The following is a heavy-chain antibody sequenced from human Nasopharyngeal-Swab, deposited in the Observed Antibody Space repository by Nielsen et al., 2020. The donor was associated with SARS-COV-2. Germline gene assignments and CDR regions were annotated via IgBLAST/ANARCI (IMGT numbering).Heavy chain of an antibody. CDR1: GYTFANYG. CDR2: ISVYNGNT. V-gene: IGHV1-18*01. D-gene: IGHD6-19*01. CDR3: ARGNGWYPDH. Sequence: ASVKISCKASGYTFANYGVSWVRQAPGQGREWRGSISVYNGNTGYAQNFQGRVTMTTDTSTNTGYLELRSLRSDDTAVYYCARGNGWYPDHWGQGTLVTVSS. J-gene: IGHJ4*02.